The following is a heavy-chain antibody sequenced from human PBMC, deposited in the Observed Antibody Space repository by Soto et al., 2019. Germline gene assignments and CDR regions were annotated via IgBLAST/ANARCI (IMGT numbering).Heavy chain of an antibody. J-gene: IGHJ5*02. V-gene: IGHV4-39*01. Sequence: SETLSLTCSVSGGSISSFTYYWGWIRQPPGKGLEWIGTVYYNENTYYNPSLKSRVTITVDTAKNQFSLNLRSVTAADTAVYFCARRERYYGSPGWFDPWGPGTLVTVSS. CDR3: ARRERYYGSPGWFDP. D-gene: IGHD3-10*01. CDR1: GGSISSFTYY. CDR2: VYYNENT.